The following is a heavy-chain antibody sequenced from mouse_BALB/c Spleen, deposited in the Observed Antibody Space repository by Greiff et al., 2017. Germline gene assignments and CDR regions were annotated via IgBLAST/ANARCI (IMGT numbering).Heavy chain of an antibody. J-gene: IGHJ4*01. CDR2: IYPGDGDT. CDR3: ARHDGFYAMDY. D-gene: IGHD2-3*01. Sequence: VKLMESGAELVRPGSSVKISCKASGYAFSSYWMNWVKQRPGQGLEWIGQIYPGDGDTNYNGKFKGKATLTADKSSSTAYMQLSSLTSEDPAVYFCARHDGFYAMDYWGQGTSVTVSS. V-gene: IGHV1-80*01. CDR1: GYAFSSYW.